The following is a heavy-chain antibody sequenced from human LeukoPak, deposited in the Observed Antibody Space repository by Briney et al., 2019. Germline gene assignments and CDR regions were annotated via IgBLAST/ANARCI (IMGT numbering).Heavy chain of an antibody. J-gene: IGHJ3*02. Sequence: PSETLSLTCAVYGGSFSGYYWSWIRQPPGKGLEWIGEINHSGSTNYNPSLKSRVTISVDTSKNQFSLKLSSVTAADTAVYYCARGYDTYYYDSTGYYSSALDIWGQGTMVTVSS. D-gene: IGHD3-22*01. V-gene: IGHV4-34*01. CDR3: ARGYDTYYYDSTGYYSSALDI. CDR2: INHSGST. CDR1: GGSFSGYY.